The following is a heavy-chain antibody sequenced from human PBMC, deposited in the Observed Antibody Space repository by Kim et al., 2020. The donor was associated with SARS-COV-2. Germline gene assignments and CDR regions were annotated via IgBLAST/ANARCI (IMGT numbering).Heavy chain of an antibody. CDR1: GYSFTSYG. CDR2: TT. J-gene: IGHJ4*02. V-gene: IGHV1-18*04. D-gene: IGHD1-26*01. CDR3: ARIRVGPTGHFDY. Sequence: ASVKVSCKASGYSFTSYGVSWLRQAPGQGLEWMGWTTDHVQKFQGRVTLTTDTSTSTAYMELRSLRSDDTAVYYCARIRVGPTGHFDYWGQGTLVTVSS.